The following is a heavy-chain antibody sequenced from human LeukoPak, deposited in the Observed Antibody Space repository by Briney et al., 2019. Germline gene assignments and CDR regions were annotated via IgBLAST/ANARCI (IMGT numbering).Heavy chain of an antibody. CDR3: ARTPDYGGNSGDWFDP. J-gene: IGHJ5*02. CDR1: GGSISSGGYY. Sequence: SETLSLTCTVSGGSISSGGYYWSWIRQPPGKGLEWIGYIYHSGSTYYNPSLKSRVTISVDRSKNQFSLKLSSVTAADTAVYYCARTPDYGGNSGDWFDPWGQGTLVTVSS. D-gene: IGHD4-23*01. CDR2: IYHSGST. V-gene: IGHV4-30-2*01.